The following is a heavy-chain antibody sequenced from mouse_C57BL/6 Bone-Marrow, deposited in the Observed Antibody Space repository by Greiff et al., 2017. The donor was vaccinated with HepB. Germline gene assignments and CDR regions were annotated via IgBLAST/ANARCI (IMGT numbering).Heavy chain of an antibody. J-gene: IGHJ4*01. CDR3: TRRQLRDGAMDY. CDR2: IDPETGGT. V-gene: IGHV1-15*01. Sequence: QVQLKQSGAELVRPGASVTLSCKASGYTFTDYEMHWVKQTPVHGLEWIGAIDPETGGTAYNQKFKGKAILTADKSSSTAYMELRSLTSEDSAVYYCTRRQLRDGAMDYWGQGTSVTVSS. D-gene: IGHD3-2*02. CDR1: GYTFTDYE.